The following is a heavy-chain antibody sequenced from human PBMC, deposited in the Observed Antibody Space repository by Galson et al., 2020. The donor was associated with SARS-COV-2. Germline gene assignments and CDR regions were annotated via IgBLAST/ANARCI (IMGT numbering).Heavy chain of an antibody. D-gene: IGHD3-22*01. Sequence: SETLSLTCAVSGYSISTTNYWGWVRQPPGKGLEWIGSIYPSGSPYYNPSLKSRVTISLDTSRNQFSLTVHSVTAADTALYYCARQGVNMIVLVTVPGWFFDLWGRGTLVSVSS. CDR2: IYPSGSP. CDR3: ARQGVNMIVLVTVPGWFFDL. V-gene: IGHV4-38-2*01. J-gene: IGHJ2*01. CDR1: GYSISTTNY.